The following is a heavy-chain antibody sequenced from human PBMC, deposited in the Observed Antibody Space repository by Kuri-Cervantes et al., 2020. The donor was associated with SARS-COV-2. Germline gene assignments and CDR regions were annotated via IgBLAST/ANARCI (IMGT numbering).Heavy chain of an antibody. J-gene: IGHJ4*02. Sequence: SQTLSLTCAVYGGSFSGYYWSWIRQPPGKGLEWIGEINHSGSTNYNPSLKSRVTISVDTSKNQFSLKLSSVTAADTAVYYCARHVWPGILTPIYYFDYWGQGTLVTVSS. V-gene: IGHV4-34*01. CDR1: GGSFSGYY. CDR2: INHSGST. D-gene: IGHD3-9*01. CDR3: ARHVWPGILTPIYYFDY.